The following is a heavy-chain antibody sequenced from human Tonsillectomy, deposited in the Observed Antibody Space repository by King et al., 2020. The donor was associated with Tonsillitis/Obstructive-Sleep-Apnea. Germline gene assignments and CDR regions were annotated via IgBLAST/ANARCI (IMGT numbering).Heavy chain of an antibody. CDR2: INHSGST. J-gene: IGHJ6*03. D-gene: IGHD3-10*01. CDR3: ARNTITMVQGVIIQGYYYYYYMDV. Sequence: VQLPQWGAGLLKPSETLSLTCAVYGGSFSGYYWSWLRQPPGKGLEWIGEINHSGSTNYNPSLKSRVTISVDTSKNQFSLKLSSVTAADTAVYYCARNTITMVQGVIIQGYYYYYYMDVWGKGTTVTVSS. V-gene: IGHV4-34*01. CDR1: GGSFSGYY.